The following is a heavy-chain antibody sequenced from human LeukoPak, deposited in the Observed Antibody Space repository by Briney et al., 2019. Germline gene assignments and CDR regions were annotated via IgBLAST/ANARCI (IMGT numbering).Heavy chain of an antibody. Sequence: SETLSPTCAVYGGSFSGYYWSWIRQPPGKGLEWIGGINHSGSTNYNPSLKSRVTISVDTSKNQFSLKLSSVTAADTAVYYCARGRDSGYDLTSQIDYWGQGTLVTVSS. CDR2: INHSGST. J-gene: IGHJ4*02. CDR1: GGSFSGYY. V-gene: IGHV4-34*01. CDR3: ARGRDSGYDLTSQIDY. D-gene: IGHD5-12*01.